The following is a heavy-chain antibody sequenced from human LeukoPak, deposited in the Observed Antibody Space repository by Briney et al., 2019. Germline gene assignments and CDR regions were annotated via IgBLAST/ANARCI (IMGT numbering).Heavy chain of an antibody. J-gene: IGHJ4*02. CDR1: GFTFSSYA. Sequence: GGSLRLSCAASGFTFSSYAMHWVRQAPGKGLEWVAYIRYDGSDKYYADSVTGRFTISRDNSKNTLSLQMTTLRPDDTAVYYCVRDTSVGASYFDLWGQGVLVAVSS. V-gene: IGHV3-30*04. CDR2: IRYDGSDK. D-gene: IGHD1-26*01. CDR3: VRDTSVGASYFDL.